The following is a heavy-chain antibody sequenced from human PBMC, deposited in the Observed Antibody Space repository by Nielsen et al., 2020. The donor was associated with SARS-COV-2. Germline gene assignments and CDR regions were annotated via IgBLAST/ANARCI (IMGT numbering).Heavy chain of an antibody. CDR3: AREGYCSSTSCYIDLFDY. J-gene: IGHJ4*02. D-gene: IGHD2-2*02. Sequence: WIRQPPGKGLEWVAVISYDGSNKYYADSVKGRFTISRDNSKNTLYLQMNSLRTEDTAVYYCAREGYCSSTSCYIDLFDYWGQGTLVTVSS. V-gene: IGHV3-30-3*01. CDR2: ISYDGSNK.